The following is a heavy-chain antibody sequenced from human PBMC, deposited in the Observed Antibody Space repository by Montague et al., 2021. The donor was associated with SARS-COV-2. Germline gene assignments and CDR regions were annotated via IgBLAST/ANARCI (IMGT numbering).Heavy chain of an antibody. D-gene: IGHD3-10*01. CDR3: AGVLYYYGRFDY. CDR2: INSDGSST. CDR1: GFTFSSYW. Sequence: SLRLSCAASGFTFSSYWMHWVRQAPGKGLVWVSRINSDGSSTSYADSVKGRFTISRDNAKNTLYLQMNSLRAEDTAVYYCAGVLYYYGRFDYWGQGTLVTVSS. J-gene: IGHJ4*02. V-gene: IGHV3-74*01.